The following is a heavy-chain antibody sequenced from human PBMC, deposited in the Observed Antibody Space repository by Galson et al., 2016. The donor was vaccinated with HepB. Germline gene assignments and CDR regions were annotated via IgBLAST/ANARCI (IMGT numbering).Heavy chain of an antibody. CDR3: ARAHYGVLPLDY. V-gene: IGHV3-33*08. CDR1: GFTFSNYG. J-gene: IGHJ4*02. D-gene: IGHD4-17*01. CDR2: IYSDGSKI. Sequence: SLRLSCAASGFTFSNYGFHWARHTPAKGLEWVAFIYSDGSKIYYGNSVKGRFTISRDNSKHTVYLEMNSLRAEDTAAYYCARAHYGVLPLDYWGQGTLVTVSA.